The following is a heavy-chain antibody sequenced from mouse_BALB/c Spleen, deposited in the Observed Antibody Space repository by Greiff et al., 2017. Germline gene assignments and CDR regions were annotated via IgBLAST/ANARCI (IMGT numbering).Heavy chain of an antibody. CDR2: IYPGDGDT. V-gene: IGHV1-80*01. D-gene: IGHD1-2*01. Sequence: VKLQESGAELVRPGSSVKISCKASGYAFSSYWMNWVKQRPGQGLEWIGQIYPGDGDTNYNGKFKGKATLTADKSSSTAYMQLSSLTSEDSAVYFCARSRFITTALYYAMDYWGQGTSVTVSS. J-gene: IGHJ4*01. CDR3: ARSRFITTALYYAMDY. CDR1: GYAFSSYW.